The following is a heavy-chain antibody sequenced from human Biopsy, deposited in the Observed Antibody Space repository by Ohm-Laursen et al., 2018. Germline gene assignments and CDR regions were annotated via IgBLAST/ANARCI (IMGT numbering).Heavy chain of an antibody. Sequence: GASVKVSCNASGYSFTSYGITWVRQAPGQGLEWMGWITADNTNSAQKFQGRLTMTTDISTSTAYMDLKGLRSDDTAIYYCARAFGGAYYSYAFDLWGQGTLVTVSS. J-gene: IGHJ4*03. V-gene: IGHV1-18*01. CDR2: ITADNT. CDR3: ARAFGGAYYSYAFDL. CDR1: GYSFTSYG. D-gene: IGHD2-21*02.